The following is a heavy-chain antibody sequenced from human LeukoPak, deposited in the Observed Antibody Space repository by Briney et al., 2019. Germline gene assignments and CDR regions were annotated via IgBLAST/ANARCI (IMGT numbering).Heavy chain of an antibody. CDR3: ARGLGSESYYGS. D-gene: IGHD3-10*01. Sequence: ASVKVSCKASGFTFTSYYMHWVRQAPGQGLEWVGIINPSGSSANYAEKFQGRVTMTRDTSASTVYMELSSLRSEDTAVCYCARGLGSESYYGSWGQGTLVTVSS. V-gene: IGHV1-46*01. J-gene: IGHJ5*02. CDR2: INPSGSSA. CDR1: GFTFTSYY.